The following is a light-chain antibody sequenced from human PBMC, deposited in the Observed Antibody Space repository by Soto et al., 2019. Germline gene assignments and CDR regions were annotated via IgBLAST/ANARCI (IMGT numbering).Light chain of an antibody. Sequence: ETVLTQSPATLSLSPGERATLSCRASQSVRSNLAWYQHKPGQAPRLLIYDASNRATGIPGRFSGSGSGTDFTLTISNLAPEDFAVYYCQQRDNWPWTFGQGAKVEIK. J-gene: IGKJ1*01. CDR2: DAS. CDR1: QSVRSN. V-gene: IGKV3-11*01. CDR3: QQRDNWPWT.